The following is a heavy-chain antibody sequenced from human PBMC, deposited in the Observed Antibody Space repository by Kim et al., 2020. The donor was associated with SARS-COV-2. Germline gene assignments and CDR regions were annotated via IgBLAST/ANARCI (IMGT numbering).Heavy chain of an antibody. CDR1: GFIFSTYA. Sequence: GGSLRLSCAASGFIFSTYAMHWVRQAPGKGPEYVSAISSNGADPYYADPVKGRFTISRDNFKNMLYLQMGSLRAEDMAVYYCAREGRHCSGTACYLFDYWGQGTLVTVSS. CDR3: AREGRHCSGTACYLFDY. J-gene: IGHJ4*02. V-gene: IGHV3-64*02. D-gene: IGHD2-2*01. CDR2: ISSNGADP.